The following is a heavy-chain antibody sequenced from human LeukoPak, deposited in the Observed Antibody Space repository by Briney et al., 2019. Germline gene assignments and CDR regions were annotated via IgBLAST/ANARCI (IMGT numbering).Heavy chain of an antibody. CDR2: ISSSSIYI. CDR1: GLTFSNHR. J-gene: IGHJ4*02. Sequence: PGGSLRLSCAASGLTFSNHRMNWVRQAPGKGLERVSSISSSSIYIYYADSLKSRFTISRDNSKNTLYLQMNSLRAEDTAVYYCAKIITTYFDYWGQGTLVTVSS. V-gene: IGHV3-21*01. CDR3: AKIITTYFDY. D-gene: IGHD3-3*01.